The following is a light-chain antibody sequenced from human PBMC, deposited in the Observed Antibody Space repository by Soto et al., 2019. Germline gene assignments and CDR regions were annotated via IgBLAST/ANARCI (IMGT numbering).Light chain of an antibody. CDR2: AAS. J-gene: IGKJ4*01. Sequence: DIQMTQSPSSLSASVGDRVTITCRANLSVANYLHWYQQKSGRVPKLLIYAASNLQRGVPSRFSGGGSGTEFSLTISSLRLEDFATYFCQQSHTLPFTFDGGTKVDIK. V-gene: IGKV1-39*01. CDR1: LSVANY. CDR3: QQSHTLPFT.